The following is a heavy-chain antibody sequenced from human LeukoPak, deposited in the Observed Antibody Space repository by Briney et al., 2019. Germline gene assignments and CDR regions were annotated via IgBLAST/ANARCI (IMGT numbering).Heavy chain of an antibody. Sequence: PSETLSLTCTVSGGSISSSSYYWGWIRQPPGKGLEWIGSIYYSGSTYYNPSLKSRVTISVDTSKNQFSLKLSSVTAADTAVYYCARGQQQLVFDPWGQGTLVTVSS. CDR3: ARGQQQLVFDP. CDR2: IYYSGST. CDR1: GGSISSSSYY. J-gene: IGHJ5*02. V-gene: IGHV4-39*07. D-gene: IGHD6-13*01.